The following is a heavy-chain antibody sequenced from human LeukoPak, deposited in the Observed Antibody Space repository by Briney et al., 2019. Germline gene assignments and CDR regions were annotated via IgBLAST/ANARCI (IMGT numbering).Heavy chain of an antibody. CDR2: IFNSGST. D-gene: IGHD3-10*01. Sequence: SETLSLTCTVSGGSISSSKYYWGWIRQPPGKGLEWIGTIFNSGSTHYNPSLKSRVTISVDTSKNQFSLKLSSVTPEDTAVYYCARAVLWFGDLDYYYYMDVWGKGTTVTVSS. J-gene: IGHJ6*03. CDR3: ARAVLWFGDLDYYYYMDV. V-gene: IGHV4-39*07. CDR1: GGSISSSKYY.